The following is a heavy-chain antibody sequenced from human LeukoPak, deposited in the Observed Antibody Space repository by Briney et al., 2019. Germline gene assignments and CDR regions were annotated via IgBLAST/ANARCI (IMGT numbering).Heavy chain of an antibody. J-gene: IGHJ4*02. D-gene: IGHD3-10*01. CDR2: INTNTGNP. V-gene: IGHV7-4-1*02. Sequence: ASVTVSCTASGYTFTSYAVNWVRQAPGQGLEWMGWINTNTGNPTYAQGFTGRFVFSLDTSVSTAYLQISSLKAEDTAVYYCARGGGQRDFDYWGQGTLVTVSS. CDR3: ARGGGQRDFDY. CDR1: GYTFTSYA.